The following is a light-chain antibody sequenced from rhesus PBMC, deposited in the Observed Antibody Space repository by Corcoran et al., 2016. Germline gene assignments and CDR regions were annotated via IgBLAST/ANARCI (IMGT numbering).Light chain of an antibody. CDR1: QGISSW. V-gene: IGKV1-33*02. CDR2: ASS. J-gene: IGKJ2*01. Sequence: DIQMTQSPSSLSASVGDRVTITCQASQGISSWLAWYQQKPEKAPKLLIYASSSLQSGVPSRCSGSGSRTDLTLTVSSLQPEDFATEYCQQNNSYPYSFGQGTKVEIK. CDR3: QQNNSYPYS.